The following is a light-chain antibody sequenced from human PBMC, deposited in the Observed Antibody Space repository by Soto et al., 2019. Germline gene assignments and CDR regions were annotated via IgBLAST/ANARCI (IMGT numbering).Light chain of an antibody. Sequence: EIVLTQSPGTLSLSPVERATLSCMASQSVSNNYLAWYQQKPGQAPRLLIYGASNRATGIPDRFSGSGSGTEFALTISSLQSEDFAIYYCQQYDDWPLTFGGGTKVDIK. CDR2: GAS. CDR1: QSVSNN. V-gene: IGKV3D-15*01. CDR3: QQYDDWPLT. J-gene: IGKJ4*01.